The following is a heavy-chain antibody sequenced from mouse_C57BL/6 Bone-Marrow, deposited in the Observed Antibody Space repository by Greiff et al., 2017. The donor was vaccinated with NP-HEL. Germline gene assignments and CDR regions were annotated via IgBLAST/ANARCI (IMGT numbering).Heavy chain of an antibody. CDR3: ARARTYGSSFFDY. V-gene: IGHV3-6*01. D-gene: IGHD1-1*01. CDR2: ISYDGSN. Sequence: ESGPGLVKPSQSLSLTCSVTGYSITSGYYWNWIRQFPGNKLEWMGYISYDGSNNYNPSLKNRISITRDTSKNQFFLKLNSVTTEDTATYYCARARTYGSSFFDYWGQGTTLTVSS. J-gene: IGHJ2*01. CDR1: GYSITSGYY.